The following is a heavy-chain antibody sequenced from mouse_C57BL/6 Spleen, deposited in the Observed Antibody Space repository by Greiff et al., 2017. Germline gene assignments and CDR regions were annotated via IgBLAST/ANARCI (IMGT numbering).Heavy chain of an antibody. J-gene: IGHJ1*03. CDR3: ASSIYDGYWYFDV. V-gene: IGHV1-53*01. CDR2: INPSNGGT. CDR1: GYTFTSYW. D-gene: IGHD2-3*01. Sequence: QVQLQQPGTELVKPGASVKLSCKASGYTFTSYWMHWVKQRPGQGLEWIGNINPSNGGTNYNEKFKSKATLTVDKSSSTAYMQLISLTSEDSAVYFCASSIYDGYWYFDVWGTGTTVTVSS.